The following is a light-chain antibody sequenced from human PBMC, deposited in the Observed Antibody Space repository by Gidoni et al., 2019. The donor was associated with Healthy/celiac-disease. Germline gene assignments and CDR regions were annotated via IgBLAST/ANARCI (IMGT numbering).Light chain of an antibody. CDR2: QDS. CDR1: KLGDKY. Sequence: SYELTQPPSVSVSPGQTASITCPGDKLGDKYACWYQQKPGHSPVLVIYQDSKRPSGIPERFSGSNSGNTATLTISGTQAMDEADYYCQAWDSSTGVVFGGGTKLTVL. CDR3: QAWDSSTGVV. V-gene: IGLV3-1*01. J-gene: IGLJ2*01.